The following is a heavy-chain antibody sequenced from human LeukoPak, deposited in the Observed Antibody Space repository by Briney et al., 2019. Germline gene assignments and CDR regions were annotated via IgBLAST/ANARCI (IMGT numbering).Heavy chain of an antibody. CDR2: MNPNSGNT. CDR1: GYSFTSYV. D-gene: IGHD3-9*01. CDR3: ARAVYYDILTGYSD. V-gene: IGHV1-8*01. J-gene: IGHJ4*02. Sequence: ASVKVSCKASGYSFTSYVINWVRQATGQGLEWMGWMNPNSGNTGYAQKFQGRVTMTRNTSISTAYMELSSLRSEDTAVYYCARAVYYDILTGYSDWGQGTLVTVSS.